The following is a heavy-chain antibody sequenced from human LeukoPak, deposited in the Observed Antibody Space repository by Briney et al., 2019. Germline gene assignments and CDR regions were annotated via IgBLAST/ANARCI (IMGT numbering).Heavy chain of an antibody. CDR2: IYPGDSDT. Sequence: GESLKISCKGSGYNFTNYWIGWVRQMPGKGLEWMGIIYPGDSDTRYGPSFQGQVTISADKSISTAYLQWSSLKASDTAMYYCARPKRGRYSYGNDAFDIWGQGTMVIVSS. J-gene: IGHJ3*02. CDR3: ARPKRGRYSYGNDAFDI. D-gene: IGHD5-18*01. CDR1: GYNFTNYW. V-gene: IGHV5-51*01.